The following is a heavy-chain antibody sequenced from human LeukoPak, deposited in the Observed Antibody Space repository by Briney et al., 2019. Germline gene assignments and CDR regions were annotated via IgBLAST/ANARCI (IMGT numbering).Heavy chain of an antibody. CDR1: GYTFTSYA. J-gene: IGHJ4*02. V-gene: IGHV1-3*03. D-gene: IGHD3-16*01. CDR2: INAGNGNT. CDR3: ARDLPYQPGRFNDVGGGSLDY. Sequence: ASVKVSCKASGYTFTSYAMHWVRQAPGQRLEWMGWINAGNGNTKYSQEFQGRVTITRDTSASTAYMELSSLRSEDMAVYYCARDLPYQPGRFNDVGGGSLDYWGQGTLVTVSS.